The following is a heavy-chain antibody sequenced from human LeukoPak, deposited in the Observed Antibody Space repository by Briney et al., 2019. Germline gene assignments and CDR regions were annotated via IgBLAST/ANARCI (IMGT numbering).Heavy chain of an antibody. J-gene: IGHJ4*02. CDR3: AKDIATGNRLYYFDY. CDR1: GFTFNVYW. Sequence: GGSLRLSCAASGFTFNVYWMSWVRQAPGKGLEWVANIKQDGSEKNYVDSVKGRFTISRDNAKNSLYLQMNSLRAEDTALYYCAKDIATGNRLYYFDYWGQGTLVTVSS. V-gene: IGHV3-7*03. CDR2: IKQDGSEK. D-gene: IGHD1-14*01.